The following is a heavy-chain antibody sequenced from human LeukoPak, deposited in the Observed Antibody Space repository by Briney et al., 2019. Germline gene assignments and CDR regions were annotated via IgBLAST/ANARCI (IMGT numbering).Heavy chain of an antibody. Sequence: GGSLRLSCAASGFTFSSYSMNWVRQAPGKGLEWVSYISSSSSTIYYADSVKGRFTISRDNAKNSLYLQMNSLRAEDTAVYYCARSNVAVAKAFDYWGQGTLVTVSS. V-gene: IGHV3-48*04. J-gene: IGHJ4*02. CDR3: ARSNVAVAKAFDY. CDR1: GFTFSSYS. D-gene: IGHD6-19*01. CDR2: ISSSSSTI.